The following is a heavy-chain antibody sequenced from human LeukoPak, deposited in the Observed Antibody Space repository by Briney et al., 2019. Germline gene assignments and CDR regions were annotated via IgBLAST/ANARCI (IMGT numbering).Heavy chain of an antibody. V-gene: IGHV4-4*07. D-gene: IGHD3-10*01. Sequence: RPSETLSLTCTVSGGSISYYYWNWIRQPAGKGLEWIGRIYTSGRTYYNPSLKSRVSMSVDTSKNQFSLKLSSVTAADTAVYYCARHLGEYYYGSGSYHPFDYWGQGTLVTVSS. CDR2: IYTSGRT. CDR3: ARHLGEYYYGSGSYHPFDY. CDR1: GGSISYYY. J-gene: IGHJ4*02.